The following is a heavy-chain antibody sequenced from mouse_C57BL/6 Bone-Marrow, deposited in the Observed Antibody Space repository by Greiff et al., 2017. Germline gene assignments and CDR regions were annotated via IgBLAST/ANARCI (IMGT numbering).Heavy chain of an antibody. J-gene: IGHJ1*03. CDR3: ARDDYYGSSYNYWYFDV. D-gene: IGHD1-1*01. V-gene: IGHV1-81*01. CDR1: GYTFTSYG. Sequence: VQGVESGAELARPGASVKLSCKASGYTFTSYGISWVKQRTGQGLEWIGEIYPRSGNTYYNEKFKGKATLTADKSSSTAYRELRSLTSEDSAVYFCARDDYYGSSYNYWYFDVWGTGTTVTVSS. CDR2: IYPRSGNT.